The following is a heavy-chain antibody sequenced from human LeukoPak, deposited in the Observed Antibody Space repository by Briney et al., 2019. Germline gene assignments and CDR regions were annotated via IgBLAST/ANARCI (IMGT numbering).Heavy chain of an antibody. CDR2: IYYSGST. CDR1: GGSISSYY. CDR3: ARIYSSGWFDP. V-gene: IGHV4-39*01. D-gene: IGHD6-25*01. J-gene: IGHJ5*02. Sequence: SETLSLTCTVSGGSISSYYWSWIRQPPGKGLEWIGSIYYSGSTYYNPSLKSRVTISVDTSKNQFSLKLSSVTAADTAVYYCARIYSSGWFDPWGQGTLVTVSS.